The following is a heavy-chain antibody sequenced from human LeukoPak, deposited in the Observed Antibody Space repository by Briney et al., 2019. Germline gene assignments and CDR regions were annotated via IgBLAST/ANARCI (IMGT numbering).Heavy chain of an antibody. CDR3: ARREDGNFDI. V-gene: IGHV4-38-2*01. CDR2: IYHSGST. Sequence: PSETLSLTCAVSGYSISSGYYWGWIRQPPGKGLEWIGSIYHSGSTYYNPSLKGRVTISVDTSKNQFSLKLSSVTAADTAVYYCARREDGNFDIWGQGTMVTVSS. D-gene: IGHD4-23*01. J-gene: IGHJ3*02. CDR1: GYSISSGYY.